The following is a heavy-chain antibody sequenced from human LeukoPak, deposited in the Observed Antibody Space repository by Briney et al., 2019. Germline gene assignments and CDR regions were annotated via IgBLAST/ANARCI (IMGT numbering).Heavy chain of an antibody. Sequence: SQTLSLTCALSGDSVSSNSAAWNWIRQSPSRGLEWLGRTYYRSKWFNDYAVSVRSRITIIPDTSKNQIPLQLNSVTPEDTAVYYCARDPVTRGAGWYFDLWGRGTFVTVSS. CDR2: TYYRSKWFN. J-gene: IGHJ2*01. D-gene: IGHD3-3*01. V-gene: IGHV6-1*01. CDR3: ARDPVTRGAGWYFDL. CDR1: GDSVSSNSAA.